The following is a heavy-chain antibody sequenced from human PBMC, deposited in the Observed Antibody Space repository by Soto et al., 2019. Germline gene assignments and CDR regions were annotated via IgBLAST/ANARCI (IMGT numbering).Heavy chain of an antibody. CDR1: GYSFTSYW. V-gene: IGHV5-51*01. J-gene: IGHJ6*02. D-gene: IGHD6-6*01. CDR3: ASSYQSGYYGMDV. CDR2: IYPGDSDT. Sequence: GESLKISCKGSGYSFTSYWIGWLRQMPGKGLEWMGIIYPGDSDTRYSPSFQGQVTISADKSISTAYLQWSSLKASDTAMYYYASSYQSGYYGMDVWGQGTTVTVSS.